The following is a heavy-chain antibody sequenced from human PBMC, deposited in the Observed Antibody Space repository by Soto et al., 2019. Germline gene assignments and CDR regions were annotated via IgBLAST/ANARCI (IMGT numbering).Heavy chain of an antibody. CDR2: LDQGGGT. D-gene: IGHD3-9*01. Sequence: SETLSLTCAVVGDSLRGQSWNWIRQSPGKGLEWIGELDQGGGTNYNPSPKSRVTISVDTSKNQFSLRLSSVTAADTAVYYCAETTISYHYFLTGYYDRDGYSYGIAVWGPGTTVTVSS. V-gene: IGHV4-34*01. CDR3: AETTISYHYFLTGYYDRDGYSYGIAV. J-gene: IGHJ6*02. CDR1: GDSLRGQS.